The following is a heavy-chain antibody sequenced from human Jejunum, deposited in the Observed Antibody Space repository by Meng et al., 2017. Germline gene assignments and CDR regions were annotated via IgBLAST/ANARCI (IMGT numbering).Heavy chain of an antibody. CDR1: GGPISFNS. D-gene: IGHD3-10*01. Sequence: SETLSLTCTVSGGPISFNSWSWIRQPPGKGLEWIGDTHYSGSTNYNPSLESRVTISMDTSKKQFSLRLRSVTAADTAVYYCAREGRDYHGSGSQLFDYWGQGTVVTVSS. CDR2: THYSGST. V-gene: IGHV4-59*01. CDR3: AREGRDYHGSGSQLFDY. J-gene: IGHJ4*02.